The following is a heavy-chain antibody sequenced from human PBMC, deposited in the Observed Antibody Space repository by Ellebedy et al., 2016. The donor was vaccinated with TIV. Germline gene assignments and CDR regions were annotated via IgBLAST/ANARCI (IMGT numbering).Heavy chain of an antibody. J-gene: IGHJ6*02. D-gene: IGHD4-17*01. CDR3: AREARDGDYGRGLDV. Sequence: GESLKISCAASGFTLSSSGIHWVRQAPGKGLEWVAVLWYDGTYKNYAESVRDRFTISRDNSKNTLYLQMNSLRVDDPAVYYCAREARDGDYGRGLDVWGQGTTVIVSS. CDR2: LWYDGTYK. V-gene: IGHV3-33*08. CDR1: GFTLSSSG.